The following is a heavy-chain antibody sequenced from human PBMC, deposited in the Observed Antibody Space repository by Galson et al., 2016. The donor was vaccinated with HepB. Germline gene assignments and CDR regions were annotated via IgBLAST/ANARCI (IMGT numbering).Heavy chain of an antibody. Sequence: SLRLSCAASGFDFSSYRMNWVRQAPGKGLDWVASISTSSTDYADSVKGRFTFSRANSKTTLYLQMNSLRAEDKAVYYCAKGTTDLGDDWGQGIVVTVSS. CDR2: ISTSST. CDR3: AKGTTDLGDD. D-gene: IGHD4-11*01. J-gene: IGHJ4*02. V-gene: IGHV3-23*01. CDR1: GFDFSSYR.